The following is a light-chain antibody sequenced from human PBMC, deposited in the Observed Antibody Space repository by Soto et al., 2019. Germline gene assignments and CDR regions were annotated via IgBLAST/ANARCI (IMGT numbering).Light chain of an antibody. J-gene: IGLJ1*01. Sequence: QSVLTQPASVSGSPGQSITISCTGTGSDIGYFNYVSWYQQQPGKAPKLMIYEVDNRPSAVSIRFSGSKSGSTASLTISGLQAEDEADYYCKSYAVGSTYVFGTGTKLTVL. V-gene: IGLV2-14*01. CDR1: GSDIGYFNY. CDR3: KSYAVGSTYV. CDR2: EVD.